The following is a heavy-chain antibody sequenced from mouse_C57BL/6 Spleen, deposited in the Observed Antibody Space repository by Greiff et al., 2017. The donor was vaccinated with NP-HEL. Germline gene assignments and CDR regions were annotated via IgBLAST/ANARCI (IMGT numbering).Heavy chain of an antibody. CDR3: ARRALGSDWYFDV. D-gene: IGHD1-1*02. CDR2: INPSTGGT. CDR1: GYSFTGYY. Sequence: EVQRVESGPELVKPGASVKISCKASGYSFTGYYMNWVKQSPEKSLEWIGEINPSTGGTTYNQKFKAKATLTVDKSSSTAYMQLKSLTSEDSAVYYCARRALGSDWYFDVWGTGTTVTVSS. J-gene: IGHJ1*03. V-gene: IGHV1-42*01.